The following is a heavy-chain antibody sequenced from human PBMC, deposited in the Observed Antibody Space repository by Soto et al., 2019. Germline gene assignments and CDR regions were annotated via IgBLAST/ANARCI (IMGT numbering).Heavy chain of an antibody. D-gene: IGHD4-17*01. J-gene: IGHJ4*02. Sequence: SETLSLTCSVSGGSVSNKTYYWSWIRQPPGKRLEWIGYVYYSGTTNYNPSLKGRVTISVDLSKNQFSLRLSSVTTADTALYYCARTTAVPNTLRSRYFFDYWGQGTLVTVSS. CDR1: GGSVSNKTYY. V-gene: IGHV4-61*01. CDR3: ARTTAVPNTLRSRYFFDY. CDR2: VYYSGTT.